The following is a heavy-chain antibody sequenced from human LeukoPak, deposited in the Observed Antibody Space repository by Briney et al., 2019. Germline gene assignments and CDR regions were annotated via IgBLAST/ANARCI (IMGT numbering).Heavy chain of an antibody. Sequence: ASVKVSCKASGYTFTSYYMHWVRQAPGQGLEWMGIINPSGGSTSYAQKFQGRVTMTRDMSTSIVYMELSSLRSEDTAVYYCARVAPYSSSSSVAFDIWGQGTMVTVSS. CDR2: INPSGGST. CDR1: GYTFTSYY. D-gene: IGHD6-6*01. CDR3: ARVAPYSSSSSVAFDI. J-gene: IGHJ3*02. V-gene: IGHV1-46*01.